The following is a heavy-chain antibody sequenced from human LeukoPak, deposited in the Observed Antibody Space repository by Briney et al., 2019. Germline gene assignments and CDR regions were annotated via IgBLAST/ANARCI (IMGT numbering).Heavy chain of an antibody. V-gene: IGHV4-39*07. D-gene: IGHD6-13*01. Sequence: SSETLSLTCTVSDDSVKSRSYYWGWIRQPPGKGLEWIGSIYYSGSTFYNPSLKSRVTISIDTSKNQFSLKVTSVTAADTAVYYCARGYSSSWGDFWGYFDYWGQGTLGTVSS. CDR1: DDSVKSRSYY. CDR3: ARGYSSSWGDFWGYFDY. CDR2: IYYSGST. J-gene: IGHJ4*02.